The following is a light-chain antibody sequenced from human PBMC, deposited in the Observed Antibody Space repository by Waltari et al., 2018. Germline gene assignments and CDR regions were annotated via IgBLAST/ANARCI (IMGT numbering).Light chain of an antibody. CDR3: QQRSNWPPLST. CDR1: QSVSSY. V-gene: IGKV3-11*01. CDR2: DAS. J-gene: IGKJ3*01. Sequence: IVLTQSPATLSLSPGERATLSCRASQSVSSYVAWYQQKPGQAPRLLIYDASNRATGIPARFSGRGSGTDFTLTISSLEPEDFAVYYCQQRSNWPPLSTFGPGTKVDIK.